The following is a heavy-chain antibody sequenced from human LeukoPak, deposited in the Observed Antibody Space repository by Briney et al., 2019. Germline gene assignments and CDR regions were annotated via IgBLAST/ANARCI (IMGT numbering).Heavy chain of an antibody. D-gene: IGHD3-22*01. J-gene: IGHJ2*01. CDR1: GGSISSSSYY. CDR3: ARDPSASSGYPYWYFDL. V-gene: IGHV4-39*02. Sequence: SETLSLTCTVSGGSISSSSYYWGWIRQPPGKGLEWIGSIYYSGSTYYNPSLKSRVTISTDPSKNHFSLNLSSVTAADTAVYYCARDPSASSGYPYWYFDLWGRGTLVTVSS. CDR2: IYYSGST.